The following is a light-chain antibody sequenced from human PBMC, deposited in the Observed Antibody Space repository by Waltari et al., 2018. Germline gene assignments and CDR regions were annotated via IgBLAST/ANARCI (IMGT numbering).Light chain of an antibody. V-gene: IGKV1-12*01. CDR1: QSVSDF. CDR2: KAS. CDR3: LQSSSSPRT. Sequence: DIQMPQSPSSLSASVGDTVTITCRASQSVSDFLAWYQQKPGKAPTVLIYKASILQSGVPSRFSGSGSGTDFTLTITSLQPEDFATYYCLQSSSSPRTFGQGTKVEVK. J-gene: IGKJ1*01.